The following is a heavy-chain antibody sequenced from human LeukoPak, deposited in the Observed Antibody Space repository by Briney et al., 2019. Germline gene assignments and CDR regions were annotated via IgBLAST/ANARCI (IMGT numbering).Heavy chain of an antibody. J-gene: IGHJ5*02. D-gene: IGHD2-21*02. Sequence: SQTLSLTCALSGDILSSNSAAWSWIRQSPSRGLEWLGRTYYRSKWYNDYAVSVKSRITINPDTSKHQFSLHLNSVTPEDTAVYYCASADRDYNWFDTWGQGALVTVSS. V-gene: IGHV6-1*01. CDR3: ASADRDYNWFDT. CDR2: TYYRSKWYN. CDR1: GDILSSNSAA.